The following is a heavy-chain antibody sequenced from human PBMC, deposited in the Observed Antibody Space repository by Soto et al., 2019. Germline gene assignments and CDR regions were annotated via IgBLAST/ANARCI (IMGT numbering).Heavy chain of an antibody. D-gene: IGHD1-26*01. CDR3: ARPLSGSLAV. V-gene: IGHV4-59*08. CDR1: AGSITTSY. CDR2: ISYRGST. Sequence: PSETLSLTCTVSAGSITTSYWSWIRQPLGKALEWIGYISYRGSTNYNPSLKSRLTISIDTSKSQISLRSEDTAVYYCARPLSGSLAVWGQGTLVTVSS. J-gene: IGHJ4*02.